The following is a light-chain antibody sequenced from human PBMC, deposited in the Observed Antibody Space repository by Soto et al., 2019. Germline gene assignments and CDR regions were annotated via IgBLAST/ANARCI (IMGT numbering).Light chain of an antibody. V-gene: IGKV1-5*01. Sequence: DSQRTQSPSTLSASVGDRVTITCRASQSISSWLAWYQQKPGKAPKLLIYDASSLESGVPSRFSGSGSGTEFTLTISSLQPDDFATYYCQHYNVYPWTFGQGTKVDIK. CDR2: DAS. CDR3: QHYNVYPWT. CDR1: QSISSW. J-gene: IGKJ1*01.